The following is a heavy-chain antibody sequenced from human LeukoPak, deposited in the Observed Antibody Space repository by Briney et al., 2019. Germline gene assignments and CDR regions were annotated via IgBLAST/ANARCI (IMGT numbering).Heavy chain of an antibody. V-gene: IGHV3-33*01. J-gene: IGHJ4*02. CDR3: ARKGIVATILFDY. CDR1: GFTFSSYG. CDR2: IWYDGSNK. Sequence: GRSLRRSCAASGFTFSSYGMHWVRQAPGKGLEWVAVIWYDGSNKYYADSVKGRFTISRDNSKNTLYLQMNSLRAKDTAVYYCARKGIVATILFDYWGQGTLVTVSS. D-gene: IGHD5-12*01.